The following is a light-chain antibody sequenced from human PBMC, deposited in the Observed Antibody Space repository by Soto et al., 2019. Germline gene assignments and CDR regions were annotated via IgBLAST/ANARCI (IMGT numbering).Light chain of an antibody. J-gene: IGKJ5*01. Sequence: DVVMTQTPLSLSVAPEQPASISCKSSQSLLHITGETFLFWYLQKPGQSPQLLIYEVSTRVSGVPDRFSGSGSGTDFTLEISRVETDDVGIYYCMQSTQLPPTFGQGTLLEI. CDR3: MQSTQLPPT. CDR1: QSLLHITGETF. CDR2: EVS. V-gene: IGKV2D-29*02.